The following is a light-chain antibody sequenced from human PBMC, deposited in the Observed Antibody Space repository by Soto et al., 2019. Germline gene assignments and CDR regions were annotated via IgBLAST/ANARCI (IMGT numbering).Light chain of an antibody. CDR2: GAS. CDR1: QSVSSN. Sequence: EIVMTQYPATLSVSPGERATISCRASQSVSSNLAWYQQKPGRAPSLLMYGASTMSNGIPARFSGSGSGTEFTLTISSLQSEDFAVYDCQQYNNWTPWTFGQGTKVEIK. CDR3: QQYNNWTPWT. J-gene: IGKJ1*01. V-gene: IGKV3-15*01.